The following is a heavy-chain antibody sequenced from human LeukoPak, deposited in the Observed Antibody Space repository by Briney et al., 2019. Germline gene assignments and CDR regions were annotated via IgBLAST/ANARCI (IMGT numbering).Heavy chain of an antibody. Sequence: SVKVSCKASGGTFSSYAISWVRQAPGQGLEWMGRIIPIFGTANYAQKFQGRVTITTDESTCTAYMELSSLRSEDTAVYYCARDIRGARSSPFNAFDIWGQGTMVTVSS. J-gene: IGHJ3*02. CDR3: ARDIRGARSSPFNAFDI. CDR2: IIPIFGTA. D-gene: IGHD1-26*01. CDR1: GGTFSSYA. V-gene: IGHV1-69*05.